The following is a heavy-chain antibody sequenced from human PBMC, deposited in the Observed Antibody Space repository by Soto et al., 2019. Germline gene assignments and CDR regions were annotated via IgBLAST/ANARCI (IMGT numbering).Heavy chain of an antibody. CDR3: ATSIRELRFLEWLFGPFDY. J-gene: IGHJ4*02. V-gene: IGHV1-24*01. D-gene: IGHD3-3*01. CDR1: GYTLTELS. Sequence: ASVKVSRKVSGYTLTELSMHWVRQAPGKGLEWMGGFDPEDGETIYAQKFQGRVTMTEDTSTDTAYMELSSLRSEDTAVYYCATSIRELRFLEWLFGPFDYWGQGTLVTVSS. CDR2: FDPEDGET.